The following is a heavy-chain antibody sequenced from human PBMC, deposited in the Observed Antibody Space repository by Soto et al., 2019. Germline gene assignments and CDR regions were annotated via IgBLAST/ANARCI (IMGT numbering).Heavy chain of an antibody. J-gene: IGHJ4*02. CDR1: GFTFSSYA. V-gene: IGHV3-23*01. Sequence: GGSLRLSCAASGFTFSSYAMSWVRQAPGKGLEWVSAISGSGGSTYYADSVKGRFTISRDNSKNTLYLQMNSLRAEDTAVYYCATPPSYRGTGYYTGRYWGQGTLVTVSS. D-gene: IGHD3-9*01. CDR3: ATPPSYRGTGYYTGRY. CDR2: ISGSGGST.